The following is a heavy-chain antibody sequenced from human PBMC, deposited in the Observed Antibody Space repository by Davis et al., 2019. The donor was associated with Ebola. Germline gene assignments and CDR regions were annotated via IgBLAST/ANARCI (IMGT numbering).Heavy chain of an antibody. V-gene: IGHV6-1*01. Sequence: HSQTLSLTCDISGDSVSSNSGAWNWIRQSPSRGLEWLGRTYYYSKWYHDYAVSVKSRISINLDTSKNQFSLQLNSVTPEDTAVYYCAKGWLRTGIDYWGPGTLVTVSS. D-gene: IGHD5-12*01. J-gene: IGHJ4*02. CDR1: GDSVSSNSGA. CDR3: AKGWLRTGIDY. CDR2: TYYYSKWYH.